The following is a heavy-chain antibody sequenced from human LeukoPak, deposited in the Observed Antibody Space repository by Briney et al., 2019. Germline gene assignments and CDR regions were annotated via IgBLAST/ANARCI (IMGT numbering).Heavy chain of an antibody. CDR3: GRNGAYSLDY. CDR1: GYSISSGYW. V-gene: IGHV4-4*02. J-gene: IGHJ4*02. Sequence: SETLSLTCAVSGYSISSGYWWSWVRPTPGKGLEWIGETSHSGSTNYNPSLKSRVTISLDSSKNQFSLILRSLTAADTAVYYCGRNGAYSLDYGGQGTLVTVSS. D-gene: IGHD6-13*01. CDR2: TSHSGST.